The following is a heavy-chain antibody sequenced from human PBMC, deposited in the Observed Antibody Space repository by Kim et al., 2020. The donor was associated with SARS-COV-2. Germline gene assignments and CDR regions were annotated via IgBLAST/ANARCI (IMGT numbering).Heavy chain of an antibody. D-gene: IGHD2-2*02. J-gene: IGHJ6*02. CDR2: ISSSSSYI. Sequence: GGSLRLSCAASGFTFSSYSMNWVRQAPGKGLEWVSSISSSSSYIYYADSVKGRFTISRDNAKNSLYLQMNSLRAEDTAVYYCASPVWRYCSSTSCYRYYGMDVWGQGTTVTVSS. CDR3: ASPVWRYCSSTSCYRYYGMDV. CDR1: GFTFSSYS. V-gene: IGHV3-21*01.